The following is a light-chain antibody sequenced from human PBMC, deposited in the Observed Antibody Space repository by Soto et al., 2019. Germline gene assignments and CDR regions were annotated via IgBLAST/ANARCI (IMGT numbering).Light chain of an antibody. CDR2: AAS. CDR3: QKYNSAPLT. J-gene: IGKJ4*01. V-gene: IGKV1-27*01. CDR1: QGTSHY. Sequence: DIQMTQSPSSLSASVGDRVTITCRASQGTSHYLAWYQQKPGKVPKVLIYAASTVQSGVPSRFSGSRSGTDFTLTISSLQPEDVATYYSQKYNSAPLTFVGGTKVEIK.